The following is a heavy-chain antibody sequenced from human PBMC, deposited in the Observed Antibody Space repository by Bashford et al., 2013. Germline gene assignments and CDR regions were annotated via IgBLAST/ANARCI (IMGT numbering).Heavy chain of an antibody. J-gene: IGHJ5*02. CDR3: ARSGPHDGITIFGVVIGWFDP. CDR2: IYYSGST. CDR1: GGSISSYY. V-gene: IGHV4-59*01. Sequence: SETLSLTCTVSGGSISSYYWSWIRQPPGKGLEWIGYIYYSGSTNYNPSLKSRVTISVDTSKNQFSLKLSSVTAADTAVYYCARSGPHDGITIFGVVIGWFDPWGQGTLVTVSS. D-gene: IGHD3-3*01.